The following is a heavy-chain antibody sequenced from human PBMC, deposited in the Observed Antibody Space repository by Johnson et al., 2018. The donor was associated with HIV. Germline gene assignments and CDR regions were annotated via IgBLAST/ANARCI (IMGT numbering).Heavy chain of an antibody. D-gene: IGHD1-26*01. V-gene: IGHV3-30*02. Sequence: QVQLVESGGGLVQPGGSLRLSCAATGFTFSSYGVNWVRQAPGKGLEWVAFIRYDGSDKYYADSVKGRFTISRDNSKNTLYLQMNSLRVEDTAVYYCARDFKRGTALDIWGQGTMVTVSS. CDR1: GFTFSSYG. CDR2: IRYDGSDK. J-gene: IGHJ3*02. CDR3: ARDFKRGTALDI.